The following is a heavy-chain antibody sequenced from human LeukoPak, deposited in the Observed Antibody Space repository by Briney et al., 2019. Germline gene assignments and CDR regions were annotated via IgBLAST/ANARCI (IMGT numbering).Heavy chain of an antibody. CDR1: GGSLSSYY. V-gene: IGHV4-4*07. CDR3: ARGSGYSYGYDWFDP. CDR2: IYTSGST. Sequence: SGTLSLTCTVSGGSLSSYYWRWISQPAGKGLEWIGRIYTSGSTNYNPSLKSRVTMSVDTSKNQFCLKLSPVAAAGTAVYYCARGSGYSYGYDWFDPWGQGTLVAVSS. D-gene: IGHD5-18*01. J-gene: IGHJ5*02.